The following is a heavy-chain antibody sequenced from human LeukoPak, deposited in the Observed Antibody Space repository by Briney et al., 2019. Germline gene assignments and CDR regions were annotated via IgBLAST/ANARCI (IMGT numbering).Heavy chain of an antibody. V-gene: IGHV3-23*01. CDR2: ISGSGGST. CDR1: GFTFSSYA. Sequence: GGSLRLSCAASGFTFSSYAMNWVRQAPGKGLEWVSGISGSGGSTYYADSVKGRFTISRDNSKNTLYLQMNSLRAEDTAVYYCAKSTGSSSWFGYFDYWGQGTLVTVSS. J-gene: IGHJ4*02. D-gene: IGHD6-13*01. CDR3: AKSTGSSSWFGYFDY.